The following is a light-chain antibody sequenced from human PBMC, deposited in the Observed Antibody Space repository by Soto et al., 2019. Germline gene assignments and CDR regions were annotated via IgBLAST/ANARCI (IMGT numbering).Light chain of an antibody. V-gene: IGKV1-8*01. CDR2: DAS. J-gene: IGKJ5*01. Sequence: AIRMTQSPSSFSASTGDRVTITCRASQGISSYLAWYQQKPGKAPKLLIYDASSLESGVPSRFSGSGSGTEFTLTISSLQPDDFATYYCQQYSSYPIALGQGTRLEIK. CDR1: QGISSY. CDR3: QQYSSYPIA.